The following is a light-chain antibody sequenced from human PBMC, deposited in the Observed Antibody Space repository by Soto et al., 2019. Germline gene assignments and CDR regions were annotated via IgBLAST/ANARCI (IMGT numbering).Light chain of an antibody. Sequence: EIVLTQSPGTLSLSPGERATLSCRASQSVYSSYLAWYQQKPGQAPRLLISGASSRATGTPDRFSGSGSGTDFTLTISRLEPEDFAVYFCQQYGSAPITFGQGTRLEIK. CDR2: GAS. CDR1: QSVYSSY. J-gene: IGKJ5*01. CDR3: QQYGSAPIT. V-gene: IGKV3-20*01.